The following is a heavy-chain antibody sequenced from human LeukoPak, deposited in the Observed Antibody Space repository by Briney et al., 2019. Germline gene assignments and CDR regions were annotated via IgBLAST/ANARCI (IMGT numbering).Heavy chain of an antibody. J-gene: IGHJ6*03. CDR2: IYYSGST. V-gene: IGHV4-59*07. CDR1: GGSISSYY. D-gene: IGHD3-3*01. Sequence: SDTLSLTCTVSGGSISSYYWSWIRQPPGKGMEWGGDIYYSGSTNYNPSLKIRVTISVDTSTNQFSLKLSSVTAADTAVYYCGRGGRGTIFGVVTSNGYLYYYYYMDVWGKGTTVTVSS. CDR3: GRGGRGTIFGVVTSNGYLYYYYYMDV.